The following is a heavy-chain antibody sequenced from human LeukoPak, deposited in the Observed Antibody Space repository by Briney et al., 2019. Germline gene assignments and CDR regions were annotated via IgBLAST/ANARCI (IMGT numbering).Heavy chain of an antibody. D-gene: IGHD7-27*01. J-gene: IGHJ3*02. CDR3: ATFRSGAFDI. CDR2: IYHSGST. CDR1: GYSINSGYY. V-gene: IGHV4-38-2*02. Sequence: SETLSLTCTVSGYSINSGYYWGWIRQPPGKGLEWIGSIYHSGSTYFNPSLKSRVTISVDTSKNQFSLKLSSVTAADTAVYYCATFRSGAFDIWGQGTMVTVSS.